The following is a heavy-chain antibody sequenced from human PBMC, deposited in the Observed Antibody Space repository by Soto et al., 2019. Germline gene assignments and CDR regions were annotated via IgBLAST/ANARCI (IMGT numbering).Heavy chain of an antibody. V-gene: IGHV3-30-3*01. CDR1: GFTFSSYA. Sequence: PGGSLRLSCAASGFTFSSYAMHWVRQAPGKGLEWVAVISYDGSNKYYADSVKGRFTISRDNSKNTLYLQMNSLRAEDTAVYYCARDYYGSGSLAIYGYWGQGTLVTVSS. J-gene: IGHJ4*02. CDR3: ARDYYGSGSLAIYGY. D-gene: IGHD3-10*01. CDR2: ISYDGSNK.